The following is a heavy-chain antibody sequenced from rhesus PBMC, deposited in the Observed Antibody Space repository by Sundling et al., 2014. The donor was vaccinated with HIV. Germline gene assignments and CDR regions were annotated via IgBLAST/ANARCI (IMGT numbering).Heavy chain of an antibody. D-gene: IGHD5-12*01. V-gene: IGHV3S42*01. CDR3: AKDQGYSNSFDY. CDR1: GFTFSSYG. CDR2: ISSAGGST. Sequence: EVQLVESGGGLVQPGGSLRLSCAASGFTFSSYGIYWVRQAPGKGLEWISGISSAGGSTYYADSVKGRFTISRDNSKNTLSLQMNSLRAEDTAVYYCAKDQGYSNSFDYWGQGVLVTVSS. J-gene: IGHJ4*01.